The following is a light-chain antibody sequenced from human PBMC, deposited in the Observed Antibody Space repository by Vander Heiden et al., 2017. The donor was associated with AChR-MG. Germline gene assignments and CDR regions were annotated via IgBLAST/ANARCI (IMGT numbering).Light chain of an antibody. V-gene: IGKV1-39*01. J-gene: IGKJ3*01. Sequence: IQMTQSPSSLSASVGDRITITCRASQSISSSLNWYQQKVGKAPKLLIYAASSVQSGVPPRFSGSGSGTDFALTISSLQPEDFATYYCQQSYNTPGTFGPGTKVDIK. CDR3: QQSYNTPGT. CDR2: AAS. CDR1: QSISSS.